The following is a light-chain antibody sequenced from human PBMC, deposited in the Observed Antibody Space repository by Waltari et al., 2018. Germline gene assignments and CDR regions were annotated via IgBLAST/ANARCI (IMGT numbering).Light chain of an antibody. CDR2: KVS. V-gene: IGKV2-30*01. CDR3: MQGIHRPWT. Sequence: DVVMTQSPLSLPVILGQPASIPCRTSESPVSSDGNTYLNWFQQRPGQPPRRLIFKVSNRDSGVPDRFSGSGSGTDFTLRISRVEAEDVGVYYCMQGIHRPWTFGQGIKVEIK. J-gene: IGKJ1*01. CDR1: ESPVSSDGNTY.